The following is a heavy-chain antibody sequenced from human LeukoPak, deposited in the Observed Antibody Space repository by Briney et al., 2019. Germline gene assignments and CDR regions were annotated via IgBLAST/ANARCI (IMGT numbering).Heavy chain of an antibody. CDR1: AFTFSSYA. CDR2: ISVGGGST. CDR3: ARGVSSGLYYFDY. J-gene: IGHJ4*02. D-gene: IGHD6-19*01. V-gene: IGHV3-23*01. Sequence: SGGSLRLSCAASAFTFSSYAMSWVRQAPGKGLEWGSVISVGGGSTFYADSVKGRFTISRDHSKNTLYLQMNSLRAEDTAIYYCARGVSSGLYYFDYWGEGTLVTVSS.